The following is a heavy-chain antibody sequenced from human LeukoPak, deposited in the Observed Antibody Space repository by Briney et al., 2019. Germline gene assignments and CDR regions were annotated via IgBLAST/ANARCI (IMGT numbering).Heavy chain of an antibody. V-gene: IGHV3-30*04. CDR2: ISYDGSNK. CDR1: GFTFSSYA. D-gene: IGHD1-26*01. Sequence: GGSLRLSCAASGFTFSSYAMHWVRQAPGKGLEWVAVISYDGSNKYYADSVKGRFTISRDNSKNTLYLQKNSLRAEDTAVYYCARTGHSGSYPCFDYWGQGTLVTVSS. CDR3: ARTGHSGSYPCFDY. J-gene: IGHJ4*02.